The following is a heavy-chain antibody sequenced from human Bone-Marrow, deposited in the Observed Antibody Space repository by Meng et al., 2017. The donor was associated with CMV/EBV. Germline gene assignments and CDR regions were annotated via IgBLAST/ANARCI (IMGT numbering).Heavy chain of an antibody. J-gene: IGHJ6*02. CDR1: GFTFSSYW. CDR2: INSDGSST. Sequence: GESLKISCAASGFTFSSYWMHWVRQAPGKGLVWVSRINSDGSSTSYADSVKGRFTISRDNAKNTLYLQMNSLRAEDTAVYYCARVYCSSTSSYKSPYGMDVWGQGTTVTVSS. CDR3: ARVYCSSTSSYKSPYGMDV. D-gene: IGHD2-2*02. V-gene: IGHV3-74*01.